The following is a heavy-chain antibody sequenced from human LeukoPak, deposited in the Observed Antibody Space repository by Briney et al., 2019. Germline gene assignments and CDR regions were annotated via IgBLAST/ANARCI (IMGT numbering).Heavy chain of an antibody. Sequence: PSETLSLTCTVSGGSISSYYWSWIRQPPGKGLERIGDIYYSGSTNYNPSLKSRVTISVDTSKNQFSLKLSSVTAADTAVYYCARERVGAMIFDYWGQGTLVTVSS. J-gene: IGHJ4*02. CDR3: ARERVGAMIFDY. CDR2: IYYSGST. D-gene: IGHD1-26*01. CDR1: GGSISSYY. V-gene: IGHV4-59*01.